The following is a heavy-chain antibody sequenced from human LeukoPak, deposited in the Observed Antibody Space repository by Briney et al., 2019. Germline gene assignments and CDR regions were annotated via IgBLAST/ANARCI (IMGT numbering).Heavy chain of an antibody. D-gene: IGHD3-22*01. CDR2: INSDGSST. Sequence: GGSLRLSCAASGFTFSSYSMNWVRQAPGKGLVWVSRINSDGSSTSYADSVKGRFTISRDNAKNTLYLQMNSLRAEDTAVYYCARDYDSSGYQDYWGQGTLVTVSS. V-gene: IGHV3-74*01. J-gene: IGHJ4*02. CDR3: ARDYDSSGYQDY. CDR1: GFTFSSYS.